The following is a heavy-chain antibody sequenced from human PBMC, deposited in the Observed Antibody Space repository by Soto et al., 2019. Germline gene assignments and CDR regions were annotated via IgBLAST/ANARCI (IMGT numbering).Heavy chain of an antibody. CDR2: ISGSGGST. D-gene: IGHD3-3*01. CDR3: AKESGALGDFWSGYGSWTLFDY. J-gene: IGHJ4*02. CDR1: GFTFSSYA. V-gene: IGHV3-23*01. Sequence: GGSLRLSCAASGFTFSSYAMSWVRQAPGKGLEWVSAISGSGGSTYYADSVKGRFTISRDNSKNTLYLQMNSLRAEDTAVYYCAKESGALGDFWSGYGSWTLFDYWGQGTLVTVSS.